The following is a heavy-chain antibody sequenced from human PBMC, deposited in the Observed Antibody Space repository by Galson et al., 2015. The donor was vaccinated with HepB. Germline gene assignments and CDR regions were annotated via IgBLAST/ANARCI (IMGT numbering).Heavy chain of an antibody. V-gene: IGHV4-39*07. CDR1: GGSISSSSYY. D-gene: IGHD3-10*01. Sequence: SETLSLTCTVSGGSISSSSYYWGWIRQPPGKGLEWIGSIYYSGSTYYNPSLKSRVTMSVDTSKNQFSLKLSSVTAADTAVYYCARAPLHYYGSGYYYYGMDVWGQGTTVTVSS. J-gene: IGHJ6*02. CDR2: IYYSGST. CDR3: ARAPLHYYGSGYYYYGMDV.